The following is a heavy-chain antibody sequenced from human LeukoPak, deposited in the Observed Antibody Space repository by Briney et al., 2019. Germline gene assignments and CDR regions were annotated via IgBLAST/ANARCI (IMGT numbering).Heavy chain of an antibody. V-gene: IGHV3-30*02. CDR1: GFTFSSYG. Sequence: GGSLRLSCAASGFTFSSYGMHWVRQAPGKGLEWVAFIRYDGSNKYYADSVKGRFTISRDNSKNTLYLQMNSLRAEDTAVYYCAKEHGYYYDSSGYYLAYWGQGTLVTVSS. J-gene: IGHJ4*02. CDR3: AKEHGYYYDSSGYYLAY. CDR2: IRYDGSNK. D-gene: IGHD3-22*01.